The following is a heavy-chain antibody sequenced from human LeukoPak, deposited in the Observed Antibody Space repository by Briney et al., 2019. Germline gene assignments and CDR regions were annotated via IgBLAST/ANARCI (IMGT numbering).Heavy chain of an antibody. CDR3: ARDWETLDY. CDR2: IYYSGST. J-gene: IGHJ4*02. V-gene: IGHV4-61*01. CDR1: GGSVSSGSYY. Sequence: PSETLSLTCTVSGGSVSSGSYYWGWIRQPPGKGLEWIGYIYYSGSTNYNPSLKSRVTISVDTSKNQFSLKLSSVTAADTAVYYCARDWETLDYWGQGTLVTVSS. D-gene: IGHD1-26*01.